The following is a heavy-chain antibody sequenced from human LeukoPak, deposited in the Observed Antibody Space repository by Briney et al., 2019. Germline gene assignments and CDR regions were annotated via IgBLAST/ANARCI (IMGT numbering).Heavy chain of an antibody. Sequence: GGSLRLSCAASGFTFSSYGMHWVRQAPGKGLEWVAVISYDGSNKYYADSVKGRFTISRDNSKNTLYLQMNSLRAEDTAVYYCAKDVLLFDYWGQGTLVTVSS. CDR1: GFTFSSYG. J-gene: IGHJ4*02. D-gene: IGHD2-8*01. V-gene: IGHV3-30*18. CDR2: ISYDGSNK. CDR3: AKDVLLFDY.